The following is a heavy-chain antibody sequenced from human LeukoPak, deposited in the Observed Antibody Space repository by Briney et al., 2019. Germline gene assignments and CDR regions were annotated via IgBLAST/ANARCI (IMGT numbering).Heavy chain of an antibody. J-gene: IGHJ5*02. CDR3: ARDGSGSYYLLDNWFDP. CDR1: GSTFSSYG. CDR2: IWYDGSNK. D-gene: IGHD3-10*01. Sequence: GGSLRLSCAASGSTFSSYGMHWVRQAPGKGLEWVAVIWYDGSNKYYADSVKGRFTISRDNSKNTLYLQMNSLRAEDTAVYYCARDGSGSYYLLDNWFDPWGQGTLVTVSS. V-gene: IGHV3-33*01.